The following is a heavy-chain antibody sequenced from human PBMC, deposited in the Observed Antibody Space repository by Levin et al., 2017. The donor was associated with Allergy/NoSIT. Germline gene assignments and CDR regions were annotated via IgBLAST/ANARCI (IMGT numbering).Heavy chain of an antibody. J-gene: IGHJ4*02. CDR3: AREVYSSSWYYFDY. CDR1: GFTFSSYW. D-gene: IGHD6-13*01. V-gene: IGHV3-7*04. Sequence: GESLKISCAASGFTFSSYWMSWVRQAPGKGLEWVANIKQDGSEKYYVDSVKGRFTISRDNAKNSLYLQMNSLRAEDTAVYYCAREVYSSSWYYFDYWGQGTLVTVSS. CDR2: IKQDGSEK.